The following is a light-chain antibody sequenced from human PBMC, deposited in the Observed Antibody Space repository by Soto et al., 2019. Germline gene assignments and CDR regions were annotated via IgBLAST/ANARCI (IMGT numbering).Light chain of an antibody. CDR2: GAS. CDR3: QQYTNWPLP. J-gene: IGKJ4*01. CDR1: QSVSSN. V-gene: IGKV3-15*01. Sequence: EIVMTQSPATLSVSPGERATLSCRASQSVSSNLAWYQQQPGQAPRLLIYGASTRATGIPARFSGSGSGTEFTLTISILQSEDFAVYYCQQYTNWPLPFGGGTKVEIK.